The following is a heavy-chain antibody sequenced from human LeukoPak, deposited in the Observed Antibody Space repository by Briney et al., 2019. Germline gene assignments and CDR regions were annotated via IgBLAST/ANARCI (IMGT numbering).Heavy chain of an antibody. CDR3: ARGYYDILTGYYGLGWFDP. CDR2: IYPGDSDT. Sequence: PGESLKISCKGSGYSFTSYWIGWVRQMPGKGLEWMGIIYPGDSDTRYSPSFQGQVTISADKSISTAYLQWSSLKASDTAMYYCARGYYDILTGYYGLGWFDPWGQGTLVTVSP. V-gene: IGHV5-51*01. CDR1: GYSFTSYW. D-gene: IGHD3-9*01. J-gene: IGHJ5*02.